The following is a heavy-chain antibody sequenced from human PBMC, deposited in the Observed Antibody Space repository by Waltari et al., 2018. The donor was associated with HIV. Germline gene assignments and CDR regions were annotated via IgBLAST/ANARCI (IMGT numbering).Heavy chain of an antibody. D-gene: IGHD3-3*02. CDR3: AKPWHLFDY. CDR1: GFPFSSYA. J-gene: IGHJ4*02. V-gene: IGHV3-23*01. CDR2: ISDSGGEK. Sequence: EVRLLESGGDLVQSGGSLRLPCVASGFPFSSYAMSWVRQAPGKGLDWVSSISDSGGEKYYADSVKGRFTISRDNSKNTLYLQMNSLRAEDTAVYYCAKPWHLFDYWGQGILVTVSS.